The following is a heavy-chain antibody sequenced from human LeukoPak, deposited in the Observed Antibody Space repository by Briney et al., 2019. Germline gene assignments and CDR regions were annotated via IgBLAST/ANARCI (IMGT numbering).Heavy chain of an antibody. J-gene: IGHJ5*02. CDR2: ICNSGVT. V-gene: IGHV4-59*02. CDR1: GGSVTSSH. D-gene: IGHD2-2*01. CDR3: ARAPGYCSSTNCYSWFDP. Sequence: SETLSLTCTVSGGSVTSSHWSWIRQPPGKGLEWIGYICNSGVTNYNPSLQSRVTISVDTSKSQFSLKLSSVTAADTAVYYCARAPGYCSSTNCYSWFDPWGQGTLVTVPS.